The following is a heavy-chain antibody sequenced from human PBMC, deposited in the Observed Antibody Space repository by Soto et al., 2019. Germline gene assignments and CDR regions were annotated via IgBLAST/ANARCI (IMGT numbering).Heavy chain of an antibody. CDR2: ISSSGTGI. CDR1: GFTFSDYY. Sequence: QVQLVESGGGLVKPGGSLRLSCAASGFTFSDYYMTWIRQAPGKGLDWVAYISSSGTGIYYADPVKGRFTISRDNAKNSLYLQMSSLRAEDTAVYYCARAYSDAFDIWGQGTMVTVSS. D-gene: IGHD2-15*01. J-gene: IGHJ3*02. CDR3: ARAYSDAFDI. V-gene: IGHV3-11*01.